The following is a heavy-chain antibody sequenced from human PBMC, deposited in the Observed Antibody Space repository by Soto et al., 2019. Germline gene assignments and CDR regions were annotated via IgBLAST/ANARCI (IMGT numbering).Heavy chain of an antibody. CDR2: ISDYNGNT. D-gene: IGHD1-26*01. V-gene: IGHV1-18*01. J-gene: IGHJ4*02. CDR1: GYTFTSYG. Sequence: QVQLVQSGAEVKKPGASVKVSCKASGYTFTSYGISWVRQAPGQGLEWMGWISDYNGNTNYAQKLKGRVTMTTDTSTSTAYMELRSLRSDDTSVYYCARPRYSGSYSGCLDYWGQGTLVTVSS. CDR3: ARPRYSGSYSGCLDY.